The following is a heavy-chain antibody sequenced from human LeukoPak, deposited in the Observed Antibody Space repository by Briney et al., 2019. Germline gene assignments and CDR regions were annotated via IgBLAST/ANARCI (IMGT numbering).Heavy chain of an antibody. Sequence: GGSLRLSCAASGFTFSSYAMHWVRQAPGEGLEWVAVISYDGSNKYYADSVKGRFTISRDNAKNSLYLQMNSLRAEDMALYYCAKEARRDCSGGTCYRYFDLWGRGTLVTVSS. CDR2: ISYDGSNK. J-gene: IGHJ2*01. CDR1: GFTFSSYA. CDR3: AKEARRDCSGGTCYRYFDL. V-gene: IGHV3-30-3*01. D-gene: IGHD2-15*01.